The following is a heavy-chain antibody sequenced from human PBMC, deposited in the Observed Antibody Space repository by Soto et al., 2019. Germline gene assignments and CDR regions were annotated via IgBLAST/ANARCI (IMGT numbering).Heavy chain of an antibody. V-gene: IGHV3-66*01. D-gene: IGHD6-13*01. CDR3: ARAAYSSSWYTFDP. CDR2: VHSGCNT. CDR1: GFTVSSNY. Sequence: EVQLVESGGGVVQPGGSLRLSCAASGFTVSSNYISWVRQAPGNGLEWVSAVHSGCNTYYADSVKARFTISRDISTSTLDLQMNSLRAEDTAVYYWARAAYSSSWYTFDPWGRGSLVTVSS. J-gene: IGHJ5*02.